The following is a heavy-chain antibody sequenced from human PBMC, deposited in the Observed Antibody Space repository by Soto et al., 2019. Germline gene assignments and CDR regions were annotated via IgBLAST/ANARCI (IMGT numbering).Heavy chain of an antibody. V-gene: IGHV3-7*03. J-gene: IGHJ4*02. CDR1: GFRFSSYW. D-gene: IGHD3-16*01. CDR3: AGWGGHDSNY. CDR2: IDPDGRVG. Sequence: EVQLLGSGGGLVQPGGSLRLSCVASGFRFSSYWMNWVRQTPGMGLEWVANIDPDGRVGSYVDSVKGRFTTSRDNAKTSLYLQMNSLRADDTAVYFWAGWGGHDSNYWGQGILVTVAS.